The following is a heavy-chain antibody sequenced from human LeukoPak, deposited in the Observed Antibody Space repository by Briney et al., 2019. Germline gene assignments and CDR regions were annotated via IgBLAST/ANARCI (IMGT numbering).Heavy chain of an antibody. CDR3: ASDYPRYYFYMDV. Sequence: GGSLRLSCAASGFTFSSYAMSWVRQAPGKGLEWVSSIGVGGTYYADSVKGRFTISRDNSKSTLYLEMNGLRAEDTAVYYCASDYPRYYFYMDVWGKGTTVTVSS. CDR2: IGVGGT. D-gene: IGHD4-11*01. J-gene: IGHJ6*03. CDR1: GFTFSSYA. V-gene: IGHV3-23*01.